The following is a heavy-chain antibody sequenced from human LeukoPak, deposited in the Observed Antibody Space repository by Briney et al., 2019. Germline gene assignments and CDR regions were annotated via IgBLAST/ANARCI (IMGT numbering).Heavy chain of an antibody. D-gene: IGHD2-2*01. CDR1: GFSFSSYG. CDR3: ARGGSRQLLNFDY. J-gene: IGHJ4*02. V-gene: IGHV3-33*01. Sequence: PGGSLRLSCAASGFSFSSYGMHWVRQAPGKGLEWVAVLWHDGSDKYYADSVKGRFTISRDNAKNSLYLQMNSLRAEDTAVYYCARGGSRQLLNFDYWGQGTLVTVSS. CDR2: LWHDGSDK.